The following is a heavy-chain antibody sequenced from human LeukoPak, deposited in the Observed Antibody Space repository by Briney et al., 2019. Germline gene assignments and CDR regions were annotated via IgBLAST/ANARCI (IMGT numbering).Heavy chain of an antibody. Sequence: GGSLRLSCAASAFTFSSYEMNWVRQAPGKGLEWVSYISSSGSTIYYADSVKGRFTISRDNAKNSLYLQMNSLRAEDTAVYYCARDFNYGPFDYWGQGTLVTVSS. J-gene: IGHJ4*02. CDR2: ISSSGSTI. CDR1: AFTFSSYE. V-gene: IGHV3-48*03. CDR3: ARDFNYGPFDY. D-gene: IGHD4-11*01.